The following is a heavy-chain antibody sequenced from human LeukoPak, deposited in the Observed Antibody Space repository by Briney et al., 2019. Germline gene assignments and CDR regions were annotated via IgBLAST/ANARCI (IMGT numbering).Heavy chain of an antibody. CDR3: ARHYCSSTSCYRLGAFDI. D-gene: IGHD2-2*02. CDR1: GGSISSYY. Sequence: SETLSLTCTVSGGSISSYYWSWIRQPPGKGLEWIGYIYYSGSTNYNLSLKSRVTISVDTSKNQFSLKLSSVTAADTAVYYCARHYCSSTSCYRLGAFDIWGQGTMVTVSS. V-gene: IGHV4-59*08. J-gene: IGHJ3*02. CDR2: IYYSGST.